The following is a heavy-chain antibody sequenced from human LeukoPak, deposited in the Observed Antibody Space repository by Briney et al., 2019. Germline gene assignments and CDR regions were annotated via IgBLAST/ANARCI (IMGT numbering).Heavy chain of an antibody. CDR2: IRSKAYGGTA. CDR1: GFTFGDYA. J-gene: IGHJ4*02. V-gene: IGHV3-49*04. CDR3: TRDQTPYY. Sequence: GRSLRLSCTASGFTFGDYAMSWVRQAPGKGLEWVGFIRSKAYGGTAEYAASVKGRFIISRDDSKSIAYLQMNSLKTEDTAVYYCTRDQTPYYWGQGTLVTVSS.